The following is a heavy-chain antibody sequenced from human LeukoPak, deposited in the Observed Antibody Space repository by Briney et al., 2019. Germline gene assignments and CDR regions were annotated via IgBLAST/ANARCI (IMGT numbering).Heavy chain of an antibody. Sequence: QTGGSLRLSCAASGFTFSSSEMNCVPQAPGKGLEWVSYISSSSDPIYYADSVKGRFTISRDNAKNSLYLRMSSLRAEDTAVYYCVKAGRWLQLRSFDSWGQGALVIVSS. D-gene: IGHD5-24*01. CDR3: VKAGRWLQLRSFDS. CDR1: GFTFSSSE. CDR2: ISSSSDPI. J-gene: IGHJ4*02. V-gene: IGHV3-48*03.